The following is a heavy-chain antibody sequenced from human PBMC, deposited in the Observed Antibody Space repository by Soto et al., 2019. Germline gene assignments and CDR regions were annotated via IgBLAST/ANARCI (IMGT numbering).Heavy chain of an antibody. CDR3: GRGMGSGYDGGDY. J-gene: IGHJ4*02. D-gene: IGHD5-12*01. V-gene: IGHV1-69*12. Sequence: QVQLVQSGDEVKKPGSSVKVSCKASGDTFTNHVFNWVRQAPGQGLEWMGGIISLFGSPNYSRRFQGRVTITGDEGTATSYMELSRVRSDDWAVYYCGRGMGSGYDGGDYWGQGALVTVSS. CDR1: GDTFTNHV. CDR2: IISLFGSP.